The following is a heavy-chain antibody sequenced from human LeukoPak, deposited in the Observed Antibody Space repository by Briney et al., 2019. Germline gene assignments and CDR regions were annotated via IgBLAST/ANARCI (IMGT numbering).Heavy chain of an antibody. Sequence: GGSLRLSCAASGFTFSGYGMHWVRQAPGKGLEWVAVIWYDGSKKYYADSVKGRFTISRDNSKNTLYLQMNSLRAEDTAVYYCARRDGDNDRGFDYWGQGTLVTVSS. CDR2: IWYDGSKK. D-gene: IGHD4-17*01. CDR3: ARRDGDNDRGFDY. V-gene: IGHV3-33*01. J-gene: IGHJ4*02. CDR1: GFTFSGYG.